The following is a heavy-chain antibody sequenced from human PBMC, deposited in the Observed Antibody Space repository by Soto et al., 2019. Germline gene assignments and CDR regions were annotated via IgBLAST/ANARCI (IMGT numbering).Heavy chain of an antibody. CDR3: AKRAYDSSGYY. Sequence: HPGGSLRLSCAASGFTFSDYYIDWVRQAPGKGLEWVSAISGSGGSTYYADSVKGRFTISRDNSKNTLYLQMNSLRAEDTAVYYCAKRAYDSSGYYSSQGTLVTVSS. D-gene: IGHD3-22*01. CDR2: ISGSGGST. CDR1: GFTFSDYY. J-gene: IGHJ4*02. V-gene: IGHV3-23*01.